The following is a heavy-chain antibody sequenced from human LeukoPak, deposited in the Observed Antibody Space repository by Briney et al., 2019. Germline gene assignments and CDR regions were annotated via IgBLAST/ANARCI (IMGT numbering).Heavy chain of an antibody. D-gene: IGHD6-6*01. V-gene: IGHV4-59*01. Sequence: PSETLSLTCTVSGGSISSYYWSWIRQPPGKGLEWIGYIYYSGSTNYNPSLKSRVTISVDTSKNQFSLKLSSVTAADTAVYYCARVQLEPIYYYYYMDVWGKGTTVTISS. CDR3: ARVQLEPIYYYYYMDV. CDR1: GGSISSYY. CDR2: IYYSGST. J-gene: IGHJ6*03.